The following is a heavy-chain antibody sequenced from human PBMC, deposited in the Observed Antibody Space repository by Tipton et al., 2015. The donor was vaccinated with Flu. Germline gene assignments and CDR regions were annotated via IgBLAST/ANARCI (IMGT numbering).Heavy chain of an antibody. Sequence: SLRLSCAASGFTFSSYGMHWVRQAPGKGLEWVAVISYDGSNKYYADSVKGRFTISRDNSKNTLYLQMNSLRAEDTAVYYCAKGDVAVAGTTYGMDVWGQGTTVTVSS. V-gene: IGHV3-30*18. J-gene: IGHJ6*02. D-gene: IGHD6-19*01. CDR1: GFTFSSYG. CDR2: ISYDGSNK. CDR3: AKGDVAVAGTTYGMDV.